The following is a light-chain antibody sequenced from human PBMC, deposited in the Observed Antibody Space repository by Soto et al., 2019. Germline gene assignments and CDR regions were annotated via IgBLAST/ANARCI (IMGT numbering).Light chain of an antibody. CDR1: QSVRNSD. J-gene: IGKJ5*01. Sequence: EGLLTQSPGTLSLSPGESATLSCRASQSVRNSDLAWYHQKPGQALRLLIYDASSRATGIPDRFSGSGSGTDFTLTISRLEPEDFAVYHCQQYGNSPRTFGQGTRLEIK. CDR3: QQYGNSPRT. V-gene: IGKV3-20*01. CDR2: DAS.